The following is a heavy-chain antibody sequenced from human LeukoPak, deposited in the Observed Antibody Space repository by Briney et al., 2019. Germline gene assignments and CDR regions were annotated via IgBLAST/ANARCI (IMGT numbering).Heavy chain of an antibody. J-gene: IGHJ4*02. CDR3: ARGRDHYDSSGYLFDY. CDR2: IIPIFGTA. D-gene: IGHD3-22*01. V-gene: IGHV1-69*05. Sequence: SVKVSCKASGGTFSSYAISWVRQAPGQGLEWMGGIIPIFGTANYAQKFQGRVTITTDESTSTAYMELSSLRSEDTAVYYCARGRDHYDSSGYLFDYWGQGTLVTVSS. CDR1: GGTFSSYA.